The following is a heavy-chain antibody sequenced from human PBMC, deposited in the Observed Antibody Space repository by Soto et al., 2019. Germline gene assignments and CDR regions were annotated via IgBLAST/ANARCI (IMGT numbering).Heavy chain of an antibody. D-gene: IGHD1-1*01. CDR1: GFTFSTYA. J-gene: IGHJ4*02. CDR3: ATDRPPRTSGYSFAY. V-gene: IGHV3-23*01. CDR2: VSASGMNT. Sequence: EVQLLESGGKLVQPGGSLTLSCAASGFTFSTYAMAWVRQAPGKGLEWVSGVSASGMNTDYADPVKGRFYISRDNSKNTVSLHMNSLRAEDTALYYCATDRPPRTSGYSFAYWGPGPPVTVSS.